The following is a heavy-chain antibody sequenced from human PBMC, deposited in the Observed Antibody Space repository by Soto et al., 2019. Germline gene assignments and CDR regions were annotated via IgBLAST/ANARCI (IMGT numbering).Heavy chain of an antibody. Sequence: GGSLRLSCAASGVTFSSYWMSWVRQAPGKGLEWVAYIKSSSSAKYYADSVKGRFTISRDNAKNSLYLQMNSLRDEDMAVYYCARDDLWFGELCLDYWGQGTLVTVSS. V-gene: IGHV3-48*02. CDR2: IKSSSSAK. D-gene: IGHD3-10*01. J-gene: IGHJ4*02. CDR3: ARDDLWFGELCLDY. CDR1: GVTFSSYW.